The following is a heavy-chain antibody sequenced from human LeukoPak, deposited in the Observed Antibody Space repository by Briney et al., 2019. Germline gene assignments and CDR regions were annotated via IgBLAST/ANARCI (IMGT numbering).Heavy chain of an antibody. Sequence: PGGSLRLSCAASGFTFSSYSMNWVRQAPGKGLEWVSSISSSSSCIYYADSVKGRFTISRDNAKNSLYLQMNSLRAEDTAVYYCARGGGFCSSTSCYDGYWGQGTLVTVSS. V-gene: IGHV3-21*01. CDR2: ISSSSSCI. CDR3: ARGGGFCSSTSCYDGY. D-gene: IGHD2-2*01. J-gene: IGHJ4*02. CDR1: GFTFSSYS.